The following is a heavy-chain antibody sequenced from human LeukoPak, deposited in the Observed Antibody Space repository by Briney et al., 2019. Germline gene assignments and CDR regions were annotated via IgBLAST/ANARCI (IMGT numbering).Heavy chain of an antibody. CDR2: IKQDGSEK. CDR3: AREGSYSSGWPPNGY. CDR1: GFTFSSCW. D-gene: IGHD6-19*01. V-gene: IGHV3-7*01. Sequence: GGSLRLSCAASGFTFSSCWMSWVRQAPGKGLEWVANIKQDGSEKYYVDSVKGRFTISRDNAKNSLYLQMNSLRAEDTAVYYCAREGSYSSGWPPNGYWGQGTLVTVSS. J-gene: IGHJ4*02.